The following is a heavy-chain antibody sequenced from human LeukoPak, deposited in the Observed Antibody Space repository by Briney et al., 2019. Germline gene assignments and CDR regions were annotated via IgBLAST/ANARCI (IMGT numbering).Heavy chain of an antibody. Sequence: PSETLSLTCTVSGGSISSYSWSWIRQPAGKGLEWIGRIYTSGSTTYNPSLKSRVTMSVDTTKNQFSLKLSSVPAADTAVYYYWGVRPGYSYRRGVYWGQGTVVTVSS. V-gene: IGHV4-4*07. CDR2: IYTSGST. CDR1: GGSISSYS. D-gene: IGHD5-18*01. J-gene: IGHJ4*02. CDR3: WGVRPGYSYRRGVY.